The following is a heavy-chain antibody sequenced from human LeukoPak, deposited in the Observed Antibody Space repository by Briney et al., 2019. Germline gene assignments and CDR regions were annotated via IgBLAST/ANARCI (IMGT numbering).Heavy chain of an antibody. J-gene: IGHJ4*02. CDR1: GFTFSDFW. CDR2: IDQDGSEN. Sequence: GGSLRLSCAASGFTFSDFWMGWVRQAPGKGLEWVANIDQDGSENYYVDSVKGRFTISRDNAKNSLYLQMNSLRAEDTAVYYCTKGRSNHYWGQGTLVTVST. V-gene: IGHV3-7*01. CDR3: TKGRSNHY. D-gene: IGHD3-10*01.